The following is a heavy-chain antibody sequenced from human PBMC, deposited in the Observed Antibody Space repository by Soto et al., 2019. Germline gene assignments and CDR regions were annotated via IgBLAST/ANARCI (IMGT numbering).Heavy chain of an antibody. CDR2: IYDGGRT. CDR3: ARDNPYCDSTDCYGGGVHV. CDR1: GSSLPTYY. Sequence: QVHLLESGPRLVKPSETLSLVCTVSGSSLPTYYWTWVRQSPGKGLEWTGYIYDGGRTKYNPSLRPRVTISVDASKNQFFLRLTSVTAADTAHYYCARDNPYCDSTDCYGGGVHVWGQGTAVTVS. J-gene: IGHJ6*02. V-gene: IGHV4-59*01. D-gene: IGHD2-21*02.